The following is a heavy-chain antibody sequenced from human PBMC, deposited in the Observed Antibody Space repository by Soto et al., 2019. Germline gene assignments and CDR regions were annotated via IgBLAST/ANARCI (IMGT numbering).Heavy chain of an antibody. Sequence: EVQLLASGGGLVQPGGSMRLSCAASGFTFSSYAMRWVRQAPVKGLEWVSAISGSGGSTYYSDSVKGRFTSSRDNSKNTLYLQRNSLRAEDTAVYYCAIRGSGSYYDSWGKGTLVTVSS. CDR1: GFTFSSYA. J-gene: IGHJ4*02. V-gene: IGHV3-23*01. CDR3: AIRGSGSYYDS. CDR2: ISGSGGST. D-gene: IGHD1-26*01.